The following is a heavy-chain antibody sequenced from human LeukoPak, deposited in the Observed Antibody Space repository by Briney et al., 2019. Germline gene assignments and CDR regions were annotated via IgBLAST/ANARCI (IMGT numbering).Heavy chain of an antibody. J-gene: IGHJ4*02. Sequence: PGGSLRLSCTASGFTFGDYLMSWFRQAPGKGLEWIGFISGGTTEYAASVKGRLTISRDDSTSIAYLQMNSLTTEDTAVYYCSRGSGWLSVYWGQGTLVTVSS. V-gene: IGHV3-49*03. CDR2: ISGGTT. D-gene: IGHD6-19*01. CDR1: GFTFGDYL. CDR3: SRGSGWLSVY.